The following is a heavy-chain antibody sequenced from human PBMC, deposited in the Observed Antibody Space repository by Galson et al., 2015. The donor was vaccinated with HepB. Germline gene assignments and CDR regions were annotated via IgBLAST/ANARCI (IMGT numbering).Heavy chain of an antibody. CDR3: ARGGEDYDFWSGYYYYYGMDV. CDR2: MNPNSGNT. Sequence: SVKVSCKASGYTFTSYDINWVRQATGQGLEWMGWMNPNSGNTGYAQKFQGRVTMTRNTSISTAYMELSSMRSEDTAVYYCARGGEDYDFWSGYYYYYGMDVWGQGTTVTVSS. J-gene: IGHJ6*02. D-gene: IGHD3-3*01. V-gene: IGHV1-8*01. CDR1: GYTFTSYD.